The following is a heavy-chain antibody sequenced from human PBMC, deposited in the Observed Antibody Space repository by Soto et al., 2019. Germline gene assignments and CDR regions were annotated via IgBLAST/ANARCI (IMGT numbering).Heavy chain of an antibody. CDR2: INAGNGNT. V-gene: IGHV1-3*01. Sequence: ASVKVSCKASGYTFTSYAMHWVRQAPGQRLEWMGWINAGNGNTKYSQKFQGRVTITRDTSASTAYMELSSLRSEDTAVYYCARVTPYGSGSYYDAFDIWGQGTMVTVSS. CDR1: GYTFTSYA. CDR3: ARVTPYGSGSYYDAFDI. J-gene: IGHJ3*02. D-gene: IGHD3-10*01.